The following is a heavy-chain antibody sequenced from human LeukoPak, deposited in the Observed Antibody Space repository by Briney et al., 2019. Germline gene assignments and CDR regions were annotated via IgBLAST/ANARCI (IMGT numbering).Heavy chain of an antibody. CDR2: INPNSGGT. CDR1: GYTFTGYY. J-gene: IGHJ4*02. V-gene: IGHV1-2*02. D-gene: IGHD4-17*01. Sequence: GASVKVSCKASGYTFTGYYMHWVRQAPGQGLEWMGWINPNSGGTNYAQKFQGRVTMTRDTSISTAYMELSRLRSDDTAVYYCAREVLGGSYGDYFDYWGQGTLVTVSS. CDR3: AREVLGGSYGDYFDY.